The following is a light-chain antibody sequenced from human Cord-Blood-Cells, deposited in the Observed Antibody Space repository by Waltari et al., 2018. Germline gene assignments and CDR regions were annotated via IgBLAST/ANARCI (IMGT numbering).Light chain of an antibody. CDR3: QVWDSSSDHPV. CDR1: KKGSKS. J-gene: IGLJ2*01. Sequence: SYVLTQPPSTSVDPGKTARITTRRNKKGSKSGPWYQQKPGQAPVLVIYYDSDRPSGIPERFSGSNSGNTATLTISRVEAGDEADYYCQVWDSSSDHPVFGGGTKLTVL. V-gene: IGLV3-21*04. CDR2: YDS.